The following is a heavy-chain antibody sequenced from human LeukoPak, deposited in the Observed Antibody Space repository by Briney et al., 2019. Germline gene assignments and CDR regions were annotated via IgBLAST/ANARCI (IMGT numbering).Heavy chain of an antibody. Sequence: GGSLRLSCAASGFTLSSYWMSWVRQAPGKGLEWVANIKQDGSEKYYVDSVKGRFTISRDNAKNSLYLQMNSLRAEDTAVYYCARDRNIVLMVYAMAYAFDIWGQRTMVTVSS. CDR3: ARDRNIVLMVYAMAYAFDI. V-gene: IGHV3-7*01. CDR2: IKQDGSEK. CDR1: GFTLSSYW. D-gene: IGHD2-8*01. J-gene: IGHJ3*02.